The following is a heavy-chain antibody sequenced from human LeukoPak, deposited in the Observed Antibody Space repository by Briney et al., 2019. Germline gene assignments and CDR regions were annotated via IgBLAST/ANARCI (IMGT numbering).Heavy chain of an antibody. Sequence: PGRSLRLSCVGSGYNFSPHALHWVRRAPGKGLQWVAVISSDGTNKYYADSVKGQFTISRDNSKNTLYLQMNSLRAEDTAVYYCAKGPPRRVISSPYYFDYWGQGTLVTVSS. CDR1: GYNFSPHA. CDR2: ISSDGTNK. CDR3: AKGPPRRVISSPYYFDY. D-gene: IGHD3-16*02. V-gene: IGHV3-30-3*01. J-gene: IGHJ4*02.